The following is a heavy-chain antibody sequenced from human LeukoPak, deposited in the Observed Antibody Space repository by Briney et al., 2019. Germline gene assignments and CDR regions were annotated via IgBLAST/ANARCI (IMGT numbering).Heavy chain of an antibody. Sequence: GGSLRLSCAASGFTFSSYAMSWVRHAPGEGLEWVSAISYSGGTTYYADSVKGRFTISRDNSRNTLYLQMNSLRGEDTAVYYCAKLTRGYCSSTACPNWFDPWGQGTLVTVSS. CDR1: GFTFSSYA. CDR2: ISYSGGTT. D-gene: IGHD2-2*01. V-gene: IGHV3-23*01. J-gene: IGHJ5*02. CDR3: AKLTRGYCSSTACPNWFDP.